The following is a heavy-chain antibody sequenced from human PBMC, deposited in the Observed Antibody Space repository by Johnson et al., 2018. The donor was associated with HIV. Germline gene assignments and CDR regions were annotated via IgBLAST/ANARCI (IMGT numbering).Heavy chain of an antibody. D-gene: IGHD4-11*01. J-gene: IGHJ3*02. CDR3: ARGSTVTTLSGAFDI. Sequence: VQLVESGGTLVKPGGSLRLSCVASGFTVSSNYMSWVRQAPGKGLEWVSVIYSGGSTYYADSVKGRFTISRDNSKNTLYLQMNSLRADDTAVYYCARGSTVTTLSGAFDIWGQGTLVTVSS. CDR1: GFTVSSNY. V-gene: IGHV3-66*01. CDR2: IYSGGST.